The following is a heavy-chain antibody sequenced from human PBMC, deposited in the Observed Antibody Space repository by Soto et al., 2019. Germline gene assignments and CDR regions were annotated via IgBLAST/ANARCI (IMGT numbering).Heavy chain of an antibody. V-gene: IGHV1-18*01. D-gene: IGHD6-19*01. CDR2: ISAYNGNT. Sequence: QVQLVQSGAEVKKPGASVKVSCKASGYTFTSYGISWVRQAPGQGLEWMGWISAYNGNTNYAQKLQGRVTMTTDTSTSTAYMELRSLRSDDTAVYYCARDTNGKNSGWYYDYCGMDVWGQGTTVTVSS. J-gene: IGHJ6*02. CDR3: ARDTNGKNSGWYYDYCGMDV. CDR1: GYTFTSYG.